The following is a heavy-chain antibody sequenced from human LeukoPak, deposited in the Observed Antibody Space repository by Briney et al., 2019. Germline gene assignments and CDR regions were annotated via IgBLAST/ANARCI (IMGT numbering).Heavy chain of an antibody. CDR1: GGSISSYY. CDR3: ARIQGYCSSTSCYGHHYYYYMDV. J-gene: IGHJ6*03. V-gene: IGHV4-4*07. D-gene: IGHD2-2*01. Sequence: SETLSLTCTVSGGSISSYYWSWLRQPAGKGLEWIGRIYTSGSTNYNPSLKSRVTMSVDTSKNQFSLKLSSVTAADTAVYYCARIQGYCSSTSCYGHHYYYYMDVWGKGTTVTVSS. CDR2: IYTSGST.